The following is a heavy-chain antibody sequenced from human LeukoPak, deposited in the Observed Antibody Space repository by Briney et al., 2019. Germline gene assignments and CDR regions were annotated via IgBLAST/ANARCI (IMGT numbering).Heavy chain of an antibody. CDR2: ISAYNGNT. CDR1: GYTFTSYG. J-gene: IGHJ4*02. V-gene: IGHV1-18*01. Sequence: ASGKVSCKASGYTFTSYGISWGRQAPGQGLEWMGWISAYNGNTNYAQKLQGRGTMTTDTSTSTAYMELRSLRSDDTAVYYCASGSLRFGDPGFDYWGQGTLVTVSS. CDR3: ASGSLRFGDPGFDY. D-gene: IGHD3-10*01.